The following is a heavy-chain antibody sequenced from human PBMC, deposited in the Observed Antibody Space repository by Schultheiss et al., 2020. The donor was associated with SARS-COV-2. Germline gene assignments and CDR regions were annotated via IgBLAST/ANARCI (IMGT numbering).Heavy chain of an antibody. D-gene: IGHD4-11*01. V-gene: IGHV4-34*01. CDR2: INHSGST. J-gene: IGHJ6*02. Sequence: SETLSLTCAVYGGSFSGYYWSWIRQPPGKGLEWIGEINHSGSTNYNPSLKSRVTMSVDTSKNQFSLKLSSVTAADTAVYYCARASLSNYAGTYYYYGMDVWGQGTTVTVSS. CDR3: ARASLSNYAGTYYYYGMDV. CDR1: GGSFSGYY.